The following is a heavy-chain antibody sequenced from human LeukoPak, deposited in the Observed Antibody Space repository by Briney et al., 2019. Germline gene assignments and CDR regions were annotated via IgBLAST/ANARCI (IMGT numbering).Heavy chain of an antibody. CDR2: IKQDGSEK. J-gene: IGHJ4*02. CDR3: ARVDSSGYFYWPDY. CDR1: GFTLSSYW. D-gene: IGHD3-22*01. Sequence: PGGSLRLSCAASGFTLSSYWMSWVRQAPGKGLEWVANIKQDGSEKYYVDSVKGRFTISRDNAKNSLYLQMNSLRAEDTAVYYCARVDSSGYFYWPDYWGQGTLVTVSA. V-gene: IGHV3-7*02.